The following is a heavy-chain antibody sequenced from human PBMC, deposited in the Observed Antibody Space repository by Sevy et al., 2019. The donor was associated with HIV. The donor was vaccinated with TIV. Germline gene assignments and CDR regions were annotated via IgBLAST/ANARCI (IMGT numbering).Heavy chain of an antibody. D-gene: IGHD2-15*01. CDR2: ISGGGGTT. V-gene: IGHV3-23*01. CDR1: RFTFRDYA. CDR3: AKAYCGGGGCYSNFDY. Sequence: GGSLRLSCTASRFTFRDYAMTWVRQAPGKGLEWVSTISGGGGTTDYTDSVKGRFTISRANSKNMLYLHMNSLRAEETAVYYCAKAYCGGGGCYSNFDYWGQGTLVTVSS. J-gene: IGHJ4*02.